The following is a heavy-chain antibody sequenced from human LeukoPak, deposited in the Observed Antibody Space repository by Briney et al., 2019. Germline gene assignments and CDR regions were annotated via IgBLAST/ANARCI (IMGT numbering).Heavy chain of an antibody. V-gene: IGHV1-2*02. CDR2: ISPSTGGT. D-gene: IGHD3-16*02. CDR1: GYTFSGYY. J-gene: IGHJ5*02. CDR3: ARDKLGLGELSLYDQ. Sequence: GASVKVSCKASGYTFSGYYIHWVRQAPGQGLEWMGWISPSTGGTNYAQKFQGRVIMTRDTSIATAYMELSRLRSDDTAMYYCARDKLGLGELSLYDQWGQGTLVTVFS.